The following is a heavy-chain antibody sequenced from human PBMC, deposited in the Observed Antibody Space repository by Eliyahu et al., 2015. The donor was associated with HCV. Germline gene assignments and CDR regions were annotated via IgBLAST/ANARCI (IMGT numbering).Heavy chain of an antibody. J-gene: IGHJ4*02. D-gene: IGHD2-15*01. Sequence: SGPGLVKPSETLSLTCTVSGGSISRSTYYWGWVRQRPGKGLEWIGSMHYSGRTYYNPSLKSRVTISVDTSKKQVSLQLRSVTAADTAVFFXAREFIKYCSGGSCYSHFDSWGQGTLVTVSS. CDR2: MHYSGRT. CDR1: GGSISRSTYY. V-gene: IGHV4-39*07. CDR3: AREFIKYCSGGSCYSHFDS.